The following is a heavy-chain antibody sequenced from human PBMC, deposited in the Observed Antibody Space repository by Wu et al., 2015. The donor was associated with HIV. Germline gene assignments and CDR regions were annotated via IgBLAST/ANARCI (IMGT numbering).Heavy chain of an antibody. CDR3: ARPYDSSGYASDAFDI. Sequence: QVQLVQSGAEVKKPGASVKVSCKASGYTFTSYYMHWVRQAPGQGLEWMGIINPSGGSTSYAQKFQGRVTMTRDTSTSTVYMELSSLRSEDTAVYYCARPYDSSGYASDAFDIWGQGTMVTVSS. CDR2: INPSGGST. D-gene: IGHD3-22*01. J-gene: IGHJ3*02. CDR1: GYTFTSYY. V-gene: IGHV1-46*03.